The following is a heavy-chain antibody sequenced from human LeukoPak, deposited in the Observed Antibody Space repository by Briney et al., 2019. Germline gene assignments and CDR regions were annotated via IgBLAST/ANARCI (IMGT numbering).Heavy chain of an antibody. CDR1: GFTFSSYS. V-gene: IGHV3-21*01. CDR3: ARLKCSSTSCYTDY. CDR2: ISSSSSYI. D-gene: IGHD2-2*02. J-gene: IGHJ4*02. Sequence: GGSLRLSCAASGFTFSSYSMNWVRQAPGKGLEWVSSISSSSSYIYYADSVKGRFTISRDNAKNSLYLQMNSLRAEDTAVYYCARLKCSSTSCYTDYWGQGTLVTVSS.